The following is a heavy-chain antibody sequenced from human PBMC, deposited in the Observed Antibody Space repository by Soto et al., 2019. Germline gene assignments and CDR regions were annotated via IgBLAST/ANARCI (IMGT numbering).Heavy chain of an antibody. CDR3: ARDLPMDYDSSGYYRVPNWFDP. D-gene: IGHD3-22*01. CDR1: GYTFTSYY. J-gene: IGHJ5*02. CDR2: INPSGGST. Sequence: ASVTVACKASGYTFTSYYMHWVRQAPGQGLEWMGIINPSGGSTSYAQKFQGRVTMTRDTSTSTVYMELSSLRSEDTAVYYCARDLPMDYDSSGYYRVPNWFDPWGQGTLVTVSS. V-gene: IGHV1-46*01.